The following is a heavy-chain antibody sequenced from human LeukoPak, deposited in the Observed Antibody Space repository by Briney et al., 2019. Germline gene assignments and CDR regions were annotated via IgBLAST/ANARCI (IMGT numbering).Heavy chain of an antibody. Sequence: SETLSLTCTVSGGSISSYYWSWIRQPPGKGLEWIGYIYTSGSTKYNPSLKSRVTISVDTSKNQFSLKLSSVTAADTAVYYCARHSSITIFGVVTSFPYYYMDVWGKGTTVTVSS. CDR2: IYTSGST. CDR1: GGSISSYY. D-gene: IGHD3-3*01. V-gene: IGHV4-4*09. J-gene: IGHJ6*03. CDR3: ARHSSITIFGVVTSFPYYYMDV.